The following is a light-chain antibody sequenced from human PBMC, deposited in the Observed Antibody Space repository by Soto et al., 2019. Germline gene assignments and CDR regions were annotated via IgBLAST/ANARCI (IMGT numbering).Light chain of an antibody. CDR2: GVT. CDR1: SSDVGGYDY. Sequence: QSVLTQPPSASGSPGQSVTISCTGTSSDVGGYDYVSWYQQYPGKAPKLMIYGVTKRPSGVPDRFSGSKSGNTASLTVSGLQAEDEADYYCSSYAGSNIRYVFGTGTKLTVL. V-gene: IGLV2-8*01. J-gene: IGLJ1*01. CDR3: SSYAGSNIRYV.